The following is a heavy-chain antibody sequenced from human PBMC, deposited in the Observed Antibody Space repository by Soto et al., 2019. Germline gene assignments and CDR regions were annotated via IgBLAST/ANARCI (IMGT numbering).Heavy chain of an antibody. CDR3: VGTTRTMNY. CDR1: GASVSSGNHY. Sequence: SETLSLTYTVSGASVSSGNHYWSWIRQPPGKRLEWIGFIYNGVITNYSPSLKSRVSISADTSRNQFSLKVSSVTAEDTAIYYCVGTTRTMNYWGQGTLVTVSS. CDR2: IYNGVIT. D-gene: IGHD1-1*01. J-gene: IGHJ4*02. V-gene: IGHV4-61*01.